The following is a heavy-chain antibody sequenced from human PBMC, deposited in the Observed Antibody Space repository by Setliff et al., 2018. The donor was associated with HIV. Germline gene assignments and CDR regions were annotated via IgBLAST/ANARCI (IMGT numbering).Heavy chain of an antibody. D-gene: IGHD2-8*01. CDR1: GGSINSGDYH. CDR2: IYHSGST. CDR3: ARSFGNGNSRLGN. V-gene: IGHV4-39*01. Sequence: SETLSLTCTVSGGSINSGDYHWGWIRQPPGKGLEWIGSIYHSGSTNHNPSLKSRVTFSIDTSKNQFSLKLSSVTAADSSVYYCARSFGNGNSRLGNWGQGTLVTVSS. J-gene: IGHJ4*02.